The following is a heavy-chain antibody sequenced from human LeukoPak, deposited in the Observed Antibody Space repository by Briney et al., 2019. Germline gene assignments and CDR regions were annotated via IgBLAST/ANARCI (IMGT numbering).Heavy chain of an antibody. J-gene: IGHJ4*02. CDR3: ATSSDDYSNSFDY. V-gene: IGHV4-59*01. D-gene: IGHD4-11*01. CDR2: IYYSGST. Sequence: SETLSLTCTVSGDSISSYYWSWIRQPPGKGLEWIGYIYYSGSTNYNPSLKSRVTISVDTSKNQFSLKLSSVTAADTAVYYCATSSDDYSNSFDYWGQGTLVTVSS. CDR1: GDSISSYY.